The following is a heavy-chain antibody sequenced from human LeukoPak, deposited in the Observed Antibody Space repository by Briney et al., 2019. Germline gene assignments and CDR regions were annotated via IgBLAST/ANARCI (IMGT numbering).Heavy chain of an antibody. J-gene: IGHJ3*02. V-gene: IGHV1-18*01. CDR1: GYTFTSYG. Sequence: ASVTVSCKASGYTFTSYGISWVRQAPGQGLEWMGWISAYNGNTNYAQKLQGRVTMTTDTSTSTAYMELRSLRSDDTAVYYCAGEPAGYDFWSGYYGDAFDIWGQGTMVTVSS. D-gene: IGHD3-3*01. CDR2: ISAYNGNT. CDR3: AGEPAGYDFWSGYYGDAFDI.